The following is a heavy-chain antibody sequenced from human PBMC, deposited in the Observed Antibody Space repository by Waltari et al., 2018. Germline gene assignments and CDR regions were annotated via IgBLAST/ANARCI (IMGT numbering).Heavy chain of an antibody. Sequence: EVQLVESGGGWVQPGGPLTLSWAASGSTVSKYWWCGVRQAPGKGLEWVANMKKDGSEKYYVDSVKGRFTISRDNAKNSLYLQMNTLRAEDTAVYYCARDRYSSSGIDYWGQGTLVTVSS. CDR1: GSTVSKYW. CDR3: ARDRYSSSGIDY. J-gene: IGHJ4*02. CDR2: MKKDGSEK. D-gene: IGHD6-6*01. V-gene: IGHV3-7*01.